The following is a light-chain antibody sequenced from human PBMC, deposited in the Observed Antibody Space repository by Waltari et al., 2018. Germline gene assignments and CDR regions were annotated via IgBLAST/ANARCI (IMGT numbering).Light chain of an antibody. CDR1: SLRSYY. CDR2: GKN. CDR3: NSRDSSGNHLWV. Sequence: SSELTQDPAVSVALGQTVRITCQGDSLRSYYASWYQQKPGQAPVLVIYGKNNRPSGIPVRFSGSSSGNTASLTITGAQAEDEADYYCNSRDSSGNHLWVFGGGTKLTVL. J-gene: IGLJ3*02. V-gene: IGLV3-19*01.